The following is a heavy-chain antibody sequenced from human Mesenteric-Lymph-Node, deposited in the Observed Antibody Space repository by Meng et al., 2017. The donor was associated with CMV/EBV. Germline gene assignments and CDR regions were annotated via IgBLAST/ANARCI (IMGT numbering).Heavy chain of an antibody. V-gene: IGHV1-2*02. J-gene: IGHJ6*02. CDR1: GYTFTGYY. CDR3: AREEGGSGGMDV. D-gene: IGHD1-26*01. Sequence: ASVKVSCKASGYTFTGYYMHWVRQAPGQGLEWMGWINPNSGGTNYAQKFQGRVTMTRDTSISTAYMELSRLRSDDTAVYYCAREEGGSGGMDVWGQGTTVTVSS. CDR2: INPNSGGT.